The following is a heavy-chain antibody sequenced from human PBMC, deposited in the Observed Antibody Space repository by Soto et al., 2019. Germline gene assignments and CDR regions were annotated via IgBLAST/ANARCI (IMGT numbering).Heavy chain of an antibody. CDR1: GFTFSSYS. CDR2: ISSSSSTI. D-gene: IGHD3-16*02. CDR3: ARGRHLGELSLSDY. J-gene: IGHJ4*02. V-gene: IGHV3-48*01. Sequence: GGSLRLSCAASGFTFSSYSMNWVRQAPGKGLEWVSYISSSSSTIYYADSVKGRFTISRDNAKNSLYLQMNSLRAEDTAVYYCARGRHLGELSLSDYWGQGTLVTVSS.